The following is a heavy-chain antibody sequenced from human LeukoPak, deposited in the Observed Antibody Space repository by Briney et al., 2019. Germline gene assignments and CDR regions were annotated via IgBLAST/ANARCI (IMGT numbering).Heavy chain of an antibody. D-gene: IGHD2-2*01. CDR2: IYHSGST. J-gene: IGHJ5*02. Sequence: TSETLSLTCTVSGYSISSGYYWGWIRQPPGKGLEWIGSIYHSGSTYYNPSLKSRVTISVGTSKNQFSLKLSSVTAADTAVYYCARTAVLPNDNWFDPWGQGTLVTVSS. CDR3: ARTAVLPNDNWFDP. CDR1: GYSISSGYY. V-gene: IGHV4-38-2*02.